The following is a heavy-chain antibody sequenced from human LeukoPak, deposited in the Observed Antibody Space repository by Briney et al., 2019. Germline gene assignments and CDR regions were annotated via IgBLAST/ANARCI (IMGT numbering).Heavy chain of an antibody. CDR2: INHSGST. Sequence: SETLSLTCAVYGGSFSGYYWSWIRQPPGKGLEWIGEINHSGSTNYNPSLKSRVTISVDTSKNQFSLKLSSVTAADTAVYYCARPGCSGGSCYSSRRRDAFDIWGQGTMVTVSS. CDR3: ARPGCSGGSCYSSRRRDAFDI. D-gene: IGHD2-15*01. J-gene: IGHJ3*02. CDR1: GGSFSGYY. V-gene: IGHV4-34*01.